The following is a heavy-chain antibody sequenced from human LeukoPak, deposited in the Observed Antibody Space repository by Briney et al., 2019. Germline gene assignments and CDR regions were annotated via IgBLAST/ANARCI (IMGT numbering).Heavy chain of an antibody. V-gene: IGHV1-2*02. CDR2: INPNSGGT. J-gene: IGHJ5*02. CDR1: GYTFTGYY. D-gene: IGHD3-22*01. Sequence: ASVKVSCKASGYTFTGYYMHWVRQAPGQGLEWMGWINPNSGGTNYAQKFQGRVTMTRDTSISTAYMELSRLRSDDTAVYYCASSEGYSPLNWFDPWGQGTLVTVSS. CDR3: ASSEGYSPLNWFDP.